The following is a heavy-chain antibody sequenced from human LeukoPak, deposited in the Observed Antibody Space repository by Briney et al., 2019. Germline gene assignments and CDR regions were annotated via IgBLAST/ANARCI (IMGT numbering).Heavy chain of an antibody. Sequence: SETLSLTCTVSGGSISSSSYYWGWIRQPPGKGPEWIGSIYYSGSTYYNPSLKSRVTISVDTSKNQFSLKLSSVTAADTAVYYCARRPGYSSGWFDYWGQGTLVTVSS. D-gene: IGHD6-19*01. J-gene: IGHJ4*02. CDR2: IYYSGST. CDR3: ARRPGYSSGWFDY. V-gene: IGHV4-39*01. CDR1: GGSISSSSYY.